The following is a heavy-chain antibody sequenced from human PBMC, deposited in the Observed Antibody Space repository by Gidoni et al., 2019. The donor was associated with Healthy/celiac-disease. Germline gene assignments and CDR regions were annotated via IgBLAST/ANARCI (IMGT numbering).Heavy chain of an antibody. Sequence: GFTFSSYSMNWFRQAPGKGLEWVSSISSSSSSIYYADSVNGRFTISRDNAKNSLYLQMNSLRAEDTAVYYCERDPNDYGDYDLSYYFDYWGQGTLVTVSS. V-gene: IGHV3-21*01. CDR2: ISSSSSSI. J-gene: IGHJ4*02. CDR1: GFTFSSYS. CDR3: ERDPNDYGDYDLSYYFDY. D-gene: IGHD4-17*01.